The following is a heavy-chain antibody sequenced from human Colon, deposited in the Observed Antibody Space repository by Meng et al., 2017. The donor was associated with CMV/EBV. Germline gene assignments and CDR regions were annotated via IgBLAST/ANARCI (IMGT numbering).Heavy chain of an antibody. D-gene: IGHD2-2*01. CDR1: GYTFTDYF. V-gene: IGHV1-2*06. Sequence: CKTSGYTFTDYFLHWVWQAPGQGPEWMGRINSKTGASNYAQKFQARVTVTRDTSISTAYMVLTSLTSDDTALYYCARDGEGTASYAYWGQGTLVTVSS. CDR2: INSKTGAS. CDR3: ARDGEGTASYAY. J-gene: IGHJ4*02.